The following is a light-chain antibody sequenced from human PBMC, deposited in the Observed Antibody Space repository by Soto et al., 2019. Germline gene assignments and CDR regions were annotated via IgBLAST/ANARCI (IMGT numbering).Light chain of an antibody. CDR3: QHSTTWA. J-gene: IGKJ1*01. Sequence: DIQMTQSPSSLSASVGDRVTITCRASQGISTYLNWYQQKPGKAPKLLIYAASNLQSGVPSRFSGSGSETDFTPTISSLQPEDFATYSCQHSTTWAFGQGTKVDIK. V-gene: IGKV1-39*01. CDR2: AAS. CDR1: QGISTY.